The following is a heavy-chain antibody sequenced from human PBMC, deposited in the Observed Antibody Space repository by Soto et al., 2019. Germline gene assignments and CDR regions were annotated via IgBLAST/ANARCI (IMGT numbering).Heavy chain of an antibody. V-gene: IGHV4-30-4*01. CDR1: GGSISSGDYY. CDR2: IYYSGST. D-gene: IGHD3-10*01. J-gene: IGHJ4*02. CDR3: VREDYYGSGGYYN. Sequence: QLQLQESGPGVVKPSQTLSLTCTVSGGSISSGDYYWSWIRQPPGKGLEWIGYIYYSGSTYYNPSPKSRVTISVDTSKNQSSLKLSSVNAADTAVYYSVREDYYGSGGYYNWGQGTLVTVSS.